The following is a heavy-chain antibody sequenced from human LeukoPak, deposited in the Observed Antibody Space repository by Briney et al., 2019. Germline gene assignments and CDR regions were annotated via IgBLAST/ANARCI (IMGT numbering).Heavy chain of an antibody. CDR3: AKDSGSYLAQYYFDY. CDR1: GFTFSSYG. Sequence: GGSLRLSCAASGFTFSSYGMHWVRQAPGKGLEWVAVISYDGSNKYYADSVKGRFTIPRDNSKNTLYLQMNSLRAEDTAVYYCAKDSGSYLAQYYFDYWGQGTLVTVSS. CDR2: ISYDGSNK. J-gene: IGHJ4*02. D-gene: IGHD1-26*01. V-gene: IGHV3-30*18.